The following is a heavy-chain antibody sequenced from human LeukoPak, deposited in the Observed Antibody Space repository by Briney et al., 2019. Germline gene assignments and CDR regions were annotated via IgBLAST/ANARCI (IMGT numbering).Heavy chain of an antibody. CDR1: GFTFSRNG. J-gene: IGHJ4*02. Sequence: GGSLRLSCAASGFTFSRNGMHWVRQAPGKGLEWVALIWYDASNEYYADSVKGRFTISRDNSKSTLYLQMNSLRVEDTAVYYCARLSGTYLIDYWGLGTLVTVSS. CDR2: IWYDASNE. CDR3: ARLSGTYLIDY. D-gene: IGHD1-26*01. V-gene: IGHV3-33*01.